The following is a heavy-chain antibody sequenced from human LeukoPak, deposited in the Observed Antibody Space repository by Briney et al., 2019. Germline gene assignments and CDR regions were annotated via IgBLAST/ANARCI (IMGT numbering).Heavy chain of an antibody. J-gene: IGHJ4*02. Sequence: GGSLRLSCAASGFSFSSYEMNWVRQAPGKGLEWISYISSSGSAIFYADSVKGRFTISRDNAKNSLFLQMNSLRAEDTAFYYCASKGGFDDWGQGTLVTVSS. CDR3: ASKGGFDD. CDR1: GFSFSSYE. V-gene: IGHV3-48*03. D-gene: IGHD2-15*01. CDR2: ISSSGSAI.